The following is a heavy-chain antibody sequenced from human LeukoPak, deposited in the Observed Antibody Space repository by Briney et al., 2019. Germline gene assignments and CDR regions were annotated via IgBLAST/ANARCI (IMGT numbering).Heavy chain of an antibody. CDR3: AREGQQPEWHFDY. CDR2: IYSGGST. Sequence: GGSLRLSCAASGFTVSSNYMSWVRQAPGKGLEWVSVIYSGGSTYYADSVKGRFTISRDSAKNSLYLQMNSLRAEDTAVYYCAREGQQPEWHFDYWGQGTLVTVSS. CDR1: GFTVSSNY. J-gene: IGHJ4*02. V-gene: IGHV3-53*01. D-gene: IGHD6-13*01.